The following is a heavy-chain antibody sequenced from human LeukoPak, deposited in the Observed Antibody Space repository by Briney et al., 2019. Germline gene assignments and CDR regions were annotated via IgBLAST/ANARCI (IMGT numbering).Heavy chain of an antibody. D-gene: IGHD2-21*02. CDR3: ARQGVATAIDY. CDR2: ISASGNT. CDR1: GGSISNYY. J-gene: IGHJ4*02. Sequence: SETLSLTCTVSGGSISNYYWSWIRQPAGKGLEWVGRISASGNTNYNPSLKSRVTMSVDTSMNLFALKLSSVTAADTAVYYCARQGVATAIDYWGQGTLVTVSS. V-gene: IGHV4-4*07.